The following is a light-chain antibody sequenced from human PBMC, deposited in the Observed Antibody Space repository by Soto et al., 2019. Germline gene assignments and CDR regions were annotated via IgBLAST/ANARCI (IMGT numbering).Light chain of an antibody. CDR1: QSVSSN. Sequence: EIVITQSPATLSVSPGERATLSCRASQSVSSNLAWYQQKPGQAPRLLIYGASTRATGIPARFSGSGSGTEFTLTISSLQSEDFAVYYCQQYNNWPPVYTFG. J-gene: IGKJ2*01. V-gene: IGKV3-15*01. CDR2: GAS. CDR3: QQYNNWPPVYT.